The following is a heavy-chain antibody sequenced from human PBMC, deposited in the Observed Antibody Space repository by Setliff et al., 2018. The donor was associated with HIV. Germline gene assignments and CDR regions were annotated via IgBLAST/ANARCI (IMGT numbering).Heavy chain of an antibody. J-gene: IGHJ6*03. CDR2: INPNSGST. CDR3: ARGGRFSAPGRDIWYYYYYMDV. D-gene: IGHD3-9*01. CDR1: GYTFTIYY. Sequence: ASVKVSCKASGYTFTIYYMHWVRQAPGQGLEWIGIINPNSGSTSYAQNFQGRVTMTRETSTSTVYMELSGLRSEDTAVYYCARGGRFSAPGRDIWYYYYYMDVWGKGTTVTVSS. V-gene: IGHV1-46*01.